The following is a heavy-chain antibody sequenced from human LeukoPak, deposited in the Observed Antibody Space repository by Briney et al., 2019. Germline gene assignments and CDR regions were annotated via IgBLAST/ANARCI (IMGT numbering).Heavy chain of an antibody. CDR1: GGSFSGYY. J-gene: IGHJ4*02. CDR3: ARGRSMIVVVTD. CDR2: INHSGST. V-gene: IGHV4-34*01. D-gene: IGHD3-22*01. Sequence: PSETLSLTCAVYGGSFSGYYWSWIRQPPGKGLEWIGEINHSGSTNYNPSLKSRVTISVDTSKNQFSLKLSSVTAADTAVYYCARGRSMIVVVTDWGQGTLVTVSS.